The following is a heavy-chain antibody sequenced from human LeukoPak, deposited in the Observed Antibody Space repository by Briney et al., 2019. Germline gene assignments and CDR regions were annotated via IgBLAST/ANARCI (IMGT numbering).Heavy chain of an antibody. Sequence: ASVKDSCKASGYTFTSYGISWVRPAPGQGLEWMGWISAYNGNTNYAQKLQGRVTMTTDTSTSTAYMELRSLRSDDTAVYYCARAFCSSTSCYLGIKSRPPWFDPWGQGTLVTVSS. CDR1: GYTFTSYG. CDR2: ISAYNGNT. CDR3: ARAFCSSTSCYLGIKSRPPWFDP. J-gene: IGHJ5*02. V-gene: IGHV1-18*01. D-gene: IGHD2-2*01.